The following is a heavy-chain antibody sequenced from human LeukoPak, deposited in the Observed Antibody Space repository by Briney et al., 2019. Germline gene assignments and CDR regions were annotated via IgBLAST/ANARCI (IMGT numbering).Heavy chain of an antibody. CDR3: ARLDEPYYYYMDV. V-gene: IGHV4-38-2*02. Sequence: PSESLSLTCTVSGYSISSGYYWGWIRQPPGKGLGWIGSIYHSGNTNYSPSLKSRVTISIDTSKNQFCLKLSSVTAADTAVYYCARLDEPYYYYMDVWGKGTTVTVSS. J-gene: IGHJ6*03. D-gene: IGHD1-1*01. CDR1: GYSISSGYY. CDR2: IYHSGNT.